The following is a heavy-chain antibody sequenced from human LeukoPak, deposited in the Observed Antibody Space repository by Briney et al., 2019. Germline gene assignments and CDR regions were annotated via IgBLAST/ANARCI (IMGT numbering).Heavy chain of an antibody. Sequence: GSLRLSCAASGVTVGSTYMSWVRQAPGKGLEWVSVFFSGGSTYYSDSVRGRFTISRDESKNTVFLQMNSLRPEDTALYHCVADSSTYGYYYHHMDVWGEGTTVTVSS. V-gene: IGHV3-53*01. J-gene: IGHJ6*03. D-gene: IGHD5-18*01. CDR3: VADSSTYGYYYHHMDV. CDR1: GVTVGSTY. CDR2: FFSGGST.